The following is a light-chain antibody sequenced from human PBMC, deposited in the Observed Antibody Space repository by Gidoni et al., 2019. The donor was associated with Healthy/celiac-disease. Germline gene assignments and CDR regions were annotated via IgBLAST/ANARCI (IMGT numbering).Light chain of an antibody. V-gene: IGKV1-39*01. CDR3: QQSYSTRLT. CDR1: QSISSY. Sequence: IQMTQSPSSLSASVGDRVTITCRASQSISSYVNWYQQKPGKAPKLLIYAASSLQSGVPPRFSGSGSGTDFTLTISSLQPEDFATYYCQQSYSTRLTFGGGTKVEIK. CDR2: AAS. J-gene: IGKJ4*01.